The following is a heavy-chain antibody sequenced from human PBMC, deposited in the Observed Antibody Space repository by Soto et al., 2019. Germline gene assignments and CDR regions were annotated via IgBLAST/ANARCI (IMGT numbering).Heavy chain of an antibody. V-gene: IGHV1-2*04. J-gene: IGHJ2*01. D-gene: IGHD3-3*01. CDR2: INPNSGGT. Sequence: GASVKVSCKASGYTFTGYYMHWVLQAPGQGLEWMGWINPNSGGTNYAQKFQGWVTMTRDTSISTAYMELSRLRSDDTAVYYCAREARNYDFWSGRYWYFDLWGRGTLVTVSS. CDR1: GYTFTGYY. CDR3: AREARNYDFWSGRYWYFDL.